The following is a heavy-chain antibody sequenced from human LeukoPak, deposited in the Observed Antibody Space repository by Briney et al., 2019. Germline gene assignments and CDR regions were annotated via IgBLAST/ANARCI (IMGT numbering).Heavy chain of an antibody. CDR2: INPNSGGT. CDR1: GGTFSSYA. J-gene: IGHJ4*02. V-gene: IGHV1-2*02. Sequence: ASVKVSCKASGGTFSSYAISWVRQAPGQGLEWMGWINPNSGGTNYAQKFQGRVTMTRDTSISTAYMELSRLRSDDTAVYYCARVGGDGSGSYLLDYWGQGTLVTVSS. D-gene: IGHD3-10*01. CDR3: ARVGGDGSGSYLLDY.